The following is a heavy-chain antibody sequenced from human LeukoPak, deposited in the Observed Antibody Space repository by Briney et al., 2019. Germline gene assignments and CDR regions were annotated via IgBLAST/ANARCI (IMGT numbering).Heavy chain of an antibody. J-gene: IGHJ4*02. CDR2: IKQDGSEK. Sequence: GGSLRLSCAGSGFTFSSYWMSWVRQAPGKGLEWVANIKQDGSEKYYVDSVKGRFTISRDNAKNSLYLQMNSLRAEDTAVYYCARGGLELDYWGQGTLVTVSS. V-gene: IGHV3-7*01. CDR3: ARGGLELDY. D-gene: IGHD1-1*01. CDR1: GFTFSSYW.